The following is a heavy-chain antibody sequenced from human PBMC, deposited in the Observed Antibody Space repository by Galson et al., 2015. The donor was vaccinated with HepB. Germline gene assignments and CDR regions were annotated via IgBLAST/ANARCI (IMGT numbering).Heavy chain of an antibody. CDR3: ARGDNWNSYYYYYMDV. CDR2: IIPIFGTA. J-gene: IGHJ6*03. CDR1: GGTFGSYA. V-gene: IGHV1-69*13. D-gene: IGHD1-7*01. Sequence: SVKVSCKASGGTFGSYAISWVRQAPGQGLEWMGGIIPIFGTANYAQKFQGRVTITADESTSTAYMELSSLRSEDTAVYYCARGDNWNSYYYYYMDVWGKGTTVTVSS.